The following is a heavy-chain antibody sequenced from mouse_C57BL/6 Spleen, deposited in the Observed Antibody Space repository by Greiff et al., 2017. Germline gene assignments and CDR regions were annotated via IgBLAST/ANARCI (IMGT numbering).Heavy chain of an antibody. CDR3: ARNHYYGSSYDY. CDR1: GFTFSSYT. D-gene: IGHD1-1*01. V-gene: IGHV5-9*01. J-gene: IGHJ2*01. Sequence: DVKLVESGGGLVKPGGSLKLSCAASGFTFSSYTMSWVRQTPEKRLEWVATISGGGGNTYYPDSVKGRITISRDNAKTTLYLQMSSLRSEDAALYYCARNHYYGSSYDYWGQGTTLTVSS. CDR2: ISGGGGNT.